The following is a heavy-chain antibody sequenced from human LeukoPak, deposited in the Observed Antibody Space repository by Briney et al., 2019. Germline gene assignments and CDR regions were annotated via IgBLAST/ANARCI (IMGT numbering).Heavy chain of an antibody. CDR1: GGSISSGSYY. Sequence: SQTLSLTCTVSGGSISSGSYYWSWIRQPAGKGLEWIGRIYTSGSTNYNPSLKSRVTISVDTSKNQFSLKLSSVTAAATAVYYCARASGYSYGAFDYWGQGTLVTVSS. CDR3: ARASGYSYGAFDY. J-gene: IGHJ4*02. D-gene: IGHD5-18*01. V-gene: IGHV4-61*02. CDR2: IYTSGST.